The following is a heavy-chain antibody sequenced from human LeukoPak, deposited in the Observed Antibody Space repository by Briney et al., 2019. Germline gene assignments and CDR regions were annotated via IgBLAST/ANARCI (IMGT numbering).Heavy chain of an antibody. J-gene: IGHJ3*02. CDR2: ISSSGSTI. V-gene: IGHV3-48*03. CDR1: GFTFSSYE. D-gene: IGHD1-26*01. CDR3: ARDPSYRGADGFDI. Sequence: GGSLRLSCAASGFTFSSYEMNWVRQAPGKGLEWVSYISSSGSTIYYADSVKGRFTISRDNAKNSLYLQMNSLRAEDTAVYYCARDPSYRGADGFDIWGQGTMVTVSS.